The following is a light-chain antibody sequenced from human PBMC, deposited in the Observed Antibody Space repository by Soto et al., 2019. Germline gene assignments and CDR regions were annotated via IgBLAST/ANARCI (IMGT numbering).Light chain of an antibody. CDR2: LGS. J-gene: IGKJ2*01. Sequence: DIVMTQSPLSLPVTPGEPASISCRSSQSLLHSNGYNYLDWYLQKPGQSPQLLIYLGSNRASGVPDRFSGSGSGTDFTLKISRVEAEDVGVYYCMQGTHWPYTFGRGTKLEIK. CDR1: QSLLHSNGYNY. V-gene: IGKV2-28*01. CDR3: MQGTHWPYT.